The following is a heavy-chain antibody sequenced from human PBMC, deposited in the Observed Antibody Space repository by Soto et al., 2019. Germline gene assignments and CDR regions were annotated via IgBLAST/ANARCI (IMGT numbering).Heavy chain of an antibody. J-gene: IGHJ4*02. CDR2: IYSGGST. CDR1: GFTVSSNY. CDR3: AKDWGRYCSGSSCHLFGY. D-gene: IGHD2-15*01. V-gene: IGHV3-53*05. Sequence: PGGSLRLSCAASGFTVSSNYMSWVRQAPGKGLEWVSVIYSGGSTYYADSVKGRFTISRDNSKNMLFLQMNSLRTEDTALYYCAKDWGRYCSGSSCHLFGYWGQGT.